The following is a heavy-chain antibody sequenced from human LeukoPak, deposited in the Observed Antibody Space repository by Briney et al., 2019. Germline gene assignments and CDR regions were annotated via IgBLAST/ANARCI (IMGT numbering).Heavy chain of an antibody. D-gene: IGHD2-15*01. CDR1: GGSFSGYY. CDR3: ARDPGYCSGGSCYSDY. V-gene: IGHV4-34*01. J-gene: IGHJ4*02. Sequence: SETLSLTCAVYGGSFSGYYWSWIRQPPGKGLEWIGEINHSGSTNYNPSLKSRVTISVDTSKNQFSLELSSVTAADTAVYYCARDPGYCSGGSCYSDYWGQGTLVTVSS. CDR2: INHSGST.